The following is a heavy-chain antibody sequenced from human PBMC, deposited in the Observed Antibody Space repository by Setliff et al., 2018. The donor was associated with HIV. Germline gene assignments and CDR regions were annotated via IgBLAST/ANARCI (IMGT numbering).Heavy chain of an antibody. CDR2: FYPGDSDT. D-gene: IGHD3-22*01. V-gene: IGHV5-51*01. CDR1: GYSFNTYW. CDR3: ARAPNSPYYSNFWYADH. Sequence: RGESLKISCKTSGYSFNTYWIGWVRQMPGKGLEWMAIFYPGDSDTRYSPSFQSQVTVSADKSIGTAYLQWDSLKASDTALYFCARAPNSPYYSNFWYADHWGQGTLVTVS. J-gene: IGHJ5*02.